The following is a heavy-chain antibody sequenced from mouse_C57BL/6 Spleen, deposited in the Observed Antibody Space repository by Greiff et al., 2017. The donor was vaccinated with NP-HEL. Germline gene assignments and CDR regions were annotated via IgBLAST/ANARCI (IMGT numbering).Heavy chain of an antibody. J-gene: IGHJ4*01. CDR3: TRDNSNYDYYAMDY. D-gene: IGHD2-5*01. CDR2: IDPETGGT. V-gene: IGHV1-15*01. CDR1: GYTFTDYE. Sequence: QVQLKESGAELVRPGASVTLSCKASGYTFTDYEMHWVKQTPVHGLEWIGAIDPETGGTAYNQKFKGKAILTADKSSSTAYMELRSLTSEDSAVYYCTRDNSNYDYYAMDYWGQGTSVTVSS.